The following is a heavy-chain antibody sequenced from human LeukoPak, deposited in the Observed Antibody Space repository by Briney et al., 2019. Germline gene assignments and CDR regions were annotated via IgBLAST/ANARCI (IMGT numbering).Heavy chain of an antibody. D-gene: IGHD3-22*01. CDR3: ASYDSSGYYYGLDY. Sequence: GGSLRLSCAASGFTVSSNYMSWVRQAPGKGLEWVSVIYSGGSTYYPDSVKGRFTISRDNFKITLYLQMNSLRAEDTAVYYCASYDSSGYYYGLDYWGQGTLVTVSS. J-gene: IGHJ4*02. V-gene: IGHV3-66*01. CDR1: GFTVSSNY. CDR2: IYSGGST.